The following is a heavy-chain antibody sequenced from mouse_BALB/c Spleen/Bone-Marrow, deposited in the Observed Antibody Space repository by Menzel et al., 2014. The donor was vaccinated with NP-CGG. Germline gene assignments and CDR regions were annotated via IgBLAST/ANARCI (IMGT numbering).Heavy chain of an antibody. CDR3: ARGFDY. CDR2: INPSNGRT. J-gene: IGHJ2*01. Sequence: QVQLKESGAELVKPGASVKLSCKASGYTFTNYWMHWVKQRPGQGLEWIGEINPSNGRTNCNEKFKSKATLTVDKSSSTAYMQLSSLTSEDSAVYYCARGFDYWGQGTTLTVSS. V-gene: IGHV1S81*02. CDR1: GYTFTNYW.